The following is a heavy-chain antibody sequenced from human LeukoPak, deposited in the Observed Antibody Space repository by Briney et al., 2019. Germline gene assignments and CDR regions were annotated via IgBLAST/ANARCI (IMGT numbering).Heavy chain of an antibody. CDR1: GFTFNSYA. CDR2: ISGSGGST. D-gene: IGHD1-26*01. J-gene: IGHJ3*02. Sequence: PGGSLRLSCAASGFTFNSYAMSWVRQAPGKGLEWVSGISGSGGSTNYADSVKGRFTISRDNSKNTLDLQMNSLRAEDTAVYYCAKDSRYSGNYKAFDIWGQGTMVTVSS. CDR3: AKDSRYSGNYKAFDI. V-gene: IGHV3-23*01.